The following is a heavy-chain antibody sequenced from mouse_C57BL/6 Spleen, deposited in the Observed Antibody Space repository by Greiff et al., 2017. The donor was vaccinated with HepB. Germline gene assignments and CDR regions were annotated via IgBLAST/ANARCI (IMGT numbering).Heavy chain of an antibody. CDR2: IDPEDGET. D-gene: IGHD2-3*01. V-gene: IGHV14-2*01. CDR1: GFNIKDYY. Sequence: VQLQQSGAELVKPGASVKLSCTASGFNIKDYYMHWVKQRTEQGLEWIGRIDPEDGETKYAPKFQGKATITADTSSNTAYLQLSSLISEDTAVYYCASGGYYQVFAYWGQGTLVTVSA. CDR3: ASGGYYQVFAY. J-gene: IGHJ3*01.